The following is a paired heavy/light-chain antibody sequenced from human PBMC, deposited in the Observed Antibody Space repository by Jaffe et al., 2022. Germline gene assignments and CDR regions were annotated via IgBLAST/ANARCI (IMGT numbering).Light chain of an antibody. CDR1: QSISSY. Sequence: DIQMTQSPSSLSASVGDRVTITCRASQSISSYLNWYQQKPGKAPKLLIYAASSLQSGVPSRFSGSGSGTDFTLTISSLQPEDFATYYCQQSYSTPIAFGQGTRLEIK. CDR3: QQSYSTPIA. CDR2: AAS. V-gene: IGKV1-39*01. J-gene: IGKJ5*01.
Heavy chain of an antibody. CDR3: ARDRGLYCSGGSCYSSRDY. J-gene: IGHJ4*02. CDR2: IYTSGST. CDR1: GGSISSGSYY. Sequence: QVQLQESGPGLVKPSQTLSLTCTVSGGSISSGSYYWSWIRQPAGKGLEWIGRIYTSGSTNYNPSLKSRVTISVDTSKNQFSLKLSSVTAADTAVYYCARDRGLYCSGGSCYSSRDYWGQGTLVTVSS. D-gene: IGHD2-15*01. V-gene: IGHV4-61*02.